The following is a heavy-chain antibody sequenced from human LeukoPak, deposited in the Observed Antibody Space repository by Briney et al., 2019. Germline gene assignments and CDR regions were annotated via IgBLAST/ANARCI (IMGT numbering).Heavy chain of an antibody. CDR1: GFTFSSYS. J-gene: IGHJ3*02. CDR3: ARDGYYDSRGYGAFDI. V-gene: IGHV3-48*01. Sequence: GGSLRLSCAASGFTFSSYSMNWVRQAPGKGLEWVSYISSSSSTIYYADSVKGRFTISRDNAKNSLYLQMNSLRAEDTAVYYCARDGYYDSRGYGAFDIWGQGTMVTVSS. CDR2: ISSSSSTI. D-gene: IGHD3-22*01.